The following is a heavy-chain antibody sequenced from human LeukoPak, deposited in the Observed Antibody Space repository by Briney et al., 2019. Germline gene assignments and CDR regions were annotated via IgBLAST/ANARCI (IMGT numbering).Heavy chain of an antibody. CDR3: AVAQRDY. CDR2: INPNSDYT. CDR1: GYTFTDYY. D-gene: IGHD6-25*01. J-gene: IGHJ4*02. V-gene: IGHV1-2*02. Sequence: GASVRVSCKASGYTFTDYYIHWVRQAPGQGLEWMGWINPNSDYTFYAQKFQGRVTLTRDTSISTVYMELTTLTSDDTALYYCAVAQRDYWGQGTLVSVSA.